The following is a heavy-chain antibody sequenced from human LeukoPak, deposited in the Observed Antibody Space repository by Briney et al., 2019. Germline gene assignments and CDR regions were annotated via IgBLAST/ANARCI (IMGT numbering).Heavy chain of an antibody. CDR3: ARGVVVAANGAYWFDP. J-gene: IGHJ5*02. CDR1: GFTFSSYS. V-gene: IGHV3-21*01. CDR2: ISSSSYI. Sequence: GGSLRLSCAASGFTFSSYSMNWVRQAPGKGLEWVSSISSSSYIYYADSVKGRFTISRDNAKNSLYLQMNSLRAEDTAVYYCARGVVVAANGAYWFDPWGQGTLVTVSS. D-gene: IGHD2-15*01.